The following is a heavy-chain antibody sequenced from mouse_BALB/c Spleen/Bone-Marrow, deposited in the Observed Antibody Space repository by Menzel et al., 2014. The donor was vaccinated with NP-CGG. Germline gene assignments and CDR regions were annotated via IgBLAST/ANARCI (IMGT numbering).Heavy chain of an antibody. CDR3: ARGGHDFSLDY. J-gene: IGHJ4*01. D-gene: IGHD2-4*01. CDR2: IDTSDSYI. Sequence: VQLQQSGAEFVMPGASVKMSCMASGYTFTDKWMHWVKQRPGQGLEWIGAIDTSDSYINYNQKFKGKASLTVDASSSTAYMHLSSLTSDDSAVYYCARGGHDFSLDYWGQGTSVIVSS. CDR1: GYTFTDKW. V-gene: IGHV1-69*01.